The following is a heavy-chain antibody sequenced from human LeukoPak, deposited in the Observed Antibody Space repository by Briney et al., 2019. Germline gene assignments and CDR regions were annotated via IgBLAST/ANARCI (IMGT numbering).Heavy chain of an antibody. J-gene: IGHJ5*02. D-gene: IGHD4-17*01. CDR3: AKALTVTTDWFHP. V-gene: IGHV3-11*01. Sequence: PGGSLRLSCAASGFTFSDYYMSWIRQAPGKGLEWVSSISSSGSTIYYADSVKGRFTLSRDNAKNSLYLQMNSLRAEDTAVYYCAKALTVTTDWFHPWGQGTLVTVSS. CDR1: GFTFSDYY. CDR2: ISSSGSTI.